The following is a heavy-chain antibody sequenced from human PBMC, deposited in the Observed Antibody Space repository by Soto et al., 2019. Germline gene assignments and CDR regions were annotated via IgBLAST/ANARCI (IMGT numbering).Heavy chain of an antibody. V-gene: IGHV4-59*01. J-gene: IGHJ6*02. CDR2: IYYSGST. CDR3: AREGVSSSWYNYYGMDV. CDR1: GGSISSYY. D-gene: IGHD6-13*01. Sequence: QVQLQESGPGLVKPSETLSLTCTVSGGSISSYYWSWIRQPPGKGLEWIGYIYYSGSTNYNPSLKSRVTISVDTSKNQFSLKLSSVTAADTAMYYCAREGVSSSWYNYYGMDVWGQGTTVTVSS.